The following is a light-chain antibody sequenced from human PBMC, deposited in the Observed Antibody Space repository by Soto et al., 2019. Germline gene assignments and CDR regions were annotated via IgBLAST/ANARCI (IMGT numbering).Light chain of an antibody. V-gene: IGLV2-14*03. CDR3: CSYTGSSTVI. CDR1: SSDVGVYNY. CDR2: DVS. Sequence: QSVLTQPASVSGSPGQSITISCSGTSSDVGVYNYLSWYQQHPGKAPKLMIYDVSNRPSGVSNRFSGSKSGDTASLTISRLQAEDEADYYCCSYTGSSTVIFGGGTKLTVL. J-gene: IGLJ2*01.